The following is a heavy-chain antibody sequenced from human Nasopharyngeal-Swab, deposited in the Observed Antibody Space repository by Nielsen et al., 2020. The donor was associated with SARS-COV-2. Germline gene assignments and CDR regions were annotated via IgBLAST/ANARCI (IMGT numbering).Heavy chain of an antibody. V-gene: IGHV3-23*01. D-gene: IGHD2-21*02. CDR1: GFTFSSYA. CDR3: AKALLHIVVVTAPGGY. Sequence: GESLKISCAASGFTFSSYAMSWVRQAPGKGLEWVSAISGSGGSTYYADPVKGRFTISRDNSKNTLYLQMNSLRAEDTAVYYCAKALLHIVVVTAPGGYWGQGTLVTVSS. J-gene: IGHJ4*02. CDR2: ISGSGGST.